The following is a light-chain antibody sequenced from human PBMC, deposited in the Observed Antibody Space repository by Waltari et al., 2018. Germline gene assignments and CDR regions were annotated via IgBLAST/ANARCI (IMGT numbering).Light chain of an antibody. Sequence: DIPLTQSPSFLSASVGDSVTITCRASQGISSYLAWYQQKPGKAPKLLIYTASTLQSGVPARFSGSGSGTECTLTISSLQPEDFATYYCQHLNSYPVTFGQGTKLEIK. CDR1: QGISSY. V-gene: IGKV1-9*01. CDR3: QHLNSYPVT. J-gene: IGKJ2*01. CDR2: TAS.